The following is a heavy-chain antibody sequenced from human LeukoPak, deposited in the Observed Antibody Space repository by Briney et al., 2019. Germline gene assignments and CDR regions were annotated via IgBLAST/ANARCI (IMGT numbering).Heavy chain of an antibody. CDR3: ARDGFRYFGSGSYYVGSWFDP. CDR2: ISVYNGNT. D-gene: IGHD3-10*01. V-gene: IGHV1-18*01. CDR1: GYTFTNYG. Sequence: RASVKVSCKASGYTFTNYGISWVRQAPGQGLEWMGWISVYNGNTNYAQKFQGRVTMTTDTSTSTAYMELRSLRSDDTAVYYCARDGFRYFGSGSYYVGSWFDPWGQGTLVTVSS. J-gene: IGHJ5*02.